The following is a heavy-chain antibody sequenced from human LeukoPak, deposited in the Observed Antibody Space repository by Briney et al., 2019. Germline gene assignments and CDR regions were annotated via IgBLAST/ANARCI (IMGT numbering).Heavy chain of an antibody. CDR2: ISYDGSNK. D-gene: IGHD6-6*01. CDR1: GFTFSSYA. CDR3: ARDSPSRDSSDYMDV. V-gene: IGHV3-30*01. Sequence: PGRSLRLSCAASGFTFSSYAMHWVRQAPGKGLEWAAVISYDGSNKNYVDSVKGRFTISRDNSKNTLYLQMNSLRAEDTAVYYCARDSPSRDSSDYMDVWGKGTTVTVSS. J-gene: IGHJ6*03.